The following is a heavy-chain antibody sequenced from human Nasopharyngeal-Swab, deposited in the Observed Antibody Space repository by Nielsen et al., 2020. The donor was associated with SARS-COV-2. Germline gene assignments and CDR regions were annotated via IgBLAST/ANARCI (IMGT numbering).Heavy chain of an antibody. V-gene: IGHV4-4*02. CDR1: GGSISSSNW. J-gene: IGHJ6*02. CDR2: IYHSGST. Sequence: SETLSLTCAVSGGSISSSNWWSWVRQPPGKGLGWIGEIYHSGSTNYNPSLKSRVTISVDKSKNQFSLKLSSVTAVDTAVYYCARDPRLVTMVRGAYYYYYYGMDVWGQGTTVTVSS. D-gene: IGHD3-10*01. CDR3: ARDPRLVTMVRGAYYYYYYGMDV.